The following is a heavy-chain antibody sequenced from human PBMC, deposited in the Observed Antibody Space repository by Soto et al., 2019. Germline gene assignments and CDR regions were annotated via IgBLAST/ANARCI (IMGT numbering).Heavy chain of an antibody. Sequence: SETQSLTCTVSGGSISSYYLSRIRQHPGKGLEWIGYIYYSGSTYYNPSLKSRVTISVDTSKNQFSLKLSSVTAADTAVYYWGGEGGIGGATAAAYWGQGTLATVPS. J-gene: IGHJ4*02. CDR2: IYYSGST. D-gene: IGHD1-26*01. CDR3: GGEGGIGGATAAAY. V-gene: IGHV4-59*06. CDR1: GGSISSYY.